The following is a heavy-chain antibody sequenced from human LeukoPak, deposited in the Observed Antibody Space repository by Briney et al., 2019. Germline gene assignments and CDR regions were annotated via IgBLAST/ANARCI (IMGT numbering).Heavy chain of an antibody. D-gene: IGHD6-19*01. CDR2: IIPIFGTA. J-gene: IGHJ4*02. CDR1: GGTFSSYA. CDR3: ARSMEWLAFDY. V-gene: IGHV1-69*05. Sequence: SVKVSCKASGGTFSSYAISWVRQAPGQGLEWMGRIIPIFGTANYAQKFQGRVTITTDESTSTAYMELRSLRSEDTAVYYCARSMEWLAFDYWGQGTLVTVSS.